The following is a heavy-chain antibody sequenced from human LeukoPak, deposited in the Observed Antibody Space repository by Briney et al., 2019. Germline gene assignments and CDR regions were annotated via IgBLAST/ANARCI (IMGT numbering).Heavy chain of an antibody. D-gene: IGHD5-18*01. CDR3: SSCSKVQVWSSFDY. Sequence: GGSLRLSSAVSGFTLSSSSMTSVRQAPGKGLDWVSSISSSGSYIYFPDSVKGRFTISRDNAKNSLYLQMNSLRAEDTAVYYCSSCSKVQVWSSFDYWGEGTLVTVSS. CDR2: ISSSGSYI. V-gene: IGHV3-21*01. J-gene: IGHJ4*02. CDR1: GFTLSSSS.